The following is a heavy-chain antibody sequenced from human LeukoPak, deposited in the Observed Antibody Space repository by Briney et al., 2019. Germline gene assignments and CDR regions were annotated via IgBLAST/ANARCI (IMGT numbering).Heavy chain of an antibody. CDR2: IIPIFGTA. V-gene: IGHV1-69*01. CDR3: ARERGLRITMIVVVNDAFDI. D-gene: IGHD3-22*01. CDR1: GFTFSSYA. J-gene: IGHJ3*02. Sequence: PGGSLRLSCAASGFTFSSYAISWVRQAPGQGLEWMGGIIPIFGTANYAQKFQGRVTITADESTSTAYMELSSLRSEDTAVYYCARERGLRITMIVVVNDAFDIWGQGTMVTVSS.